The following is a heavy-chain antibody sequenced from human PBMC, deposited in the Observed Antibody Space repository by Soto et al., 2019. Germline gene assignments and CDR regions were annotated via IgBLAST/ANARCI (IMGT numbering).Heavy chain of an antibody. Sequence: QVQLVESGGGVVQPGRSLRLSCAASGFTFRSYGMHWVRQAPGKGLEWVAVISYDGSNKYYADSVKGRFTISRDNSKNTLYLQMNSLRAEDTAVYYCAKEASGYYYFWSGYVHFDYWGQRTMVTVSS. V-gene: IGHV3-30*18. CDR3: AKEASGYYYFWSGYVHFDY. J-gene: IGHJ4*02. D-gene: IGHD3-3*01. CDR2: ISYDGSNK. CDR1: GFTFRSYG.